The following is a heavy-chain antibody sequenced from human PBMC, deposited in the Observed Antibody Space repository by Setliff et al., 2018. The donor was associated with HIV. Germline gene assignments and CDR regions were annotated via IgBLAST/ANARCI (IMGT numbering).Heavy chain of an antibody. Sequence: SVKVSCKASGGTFSSYAISWVRQAPGQGLEWMGGIIPILGIANYAQKFQGRVTITADKSASTAYMELSSLRSEDTAVYYCATKAHSGYDDAFDIWGQGTMVTVSS. CDR3: ATKAHSGYDDAFDI. D-gene: IGHD5-12*01. V-gene: IGHV1-69*10. CDR1: GGTFSSYA. CDR2: IIPILGIA. J-gene: IGHJ3*02.